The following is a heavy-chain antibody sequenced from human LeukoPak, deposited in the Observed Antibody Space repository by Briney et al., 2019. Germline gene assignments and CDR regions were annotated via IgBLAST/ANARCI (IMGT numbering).Heavy chain of an antibody. D-gene: IGHD3-22*01. V-gene: IGHV3-74*01. CDR2: INSDGSST. J-gene: IGHJ4*02. CDR3: ARGSYYYDSSGYILGY. Sequence: QPGGSLRLSCAASGFTFSSYWMHWVRQAPGKGLVWVSRINSDGSSTSYADSEKGRFTISRDNAKNTLYLQMNSLRAEDTAVYYCARGSYYYDSSGYILGYWGQGTLVTVSS. CDR1: GFTFSSYW.